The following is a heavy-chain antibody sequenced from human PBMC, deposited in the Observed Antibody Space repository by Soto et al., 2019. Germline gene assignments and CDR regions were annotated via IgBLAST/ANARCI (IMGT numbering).Heavy chain of an antibody. CDR1: GFTFGDYA. D-gene: IGHD1-1*01. J-gene: IGHJ4*02. CDR3: VRGTHNGTFDS. CDR2: IRSKPYGGTT. V-gene: IGHV3-49*03. Sequence: GGSLRLSCTASGFTFGDYAMSWFRQAPGKGLEWVSFIRSKPYGGTTEYAASVKGRFIISRDDSKSSAYLQMNSLKTEDTAVYFFVRGTHNGTFDSWGQGPLATSSS.